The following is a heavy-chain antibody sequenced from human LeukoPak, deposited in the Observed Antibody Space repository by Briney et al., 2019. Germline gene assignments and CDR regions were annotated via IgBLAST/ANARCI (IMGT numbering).Heavy chain of an antibody. CDR2: IYYSGST. D-gene: IGHD3-22*01. Sequence: PSETLSLTCTVSGGSISSYYWSWIRQPPGKGLEWIGYIYYSGSTNYNPSLKSRVTISVDTSKNQFPLKLSSVTAADTAVYYCARGRYYYDSSGYYTGYYYYMDVWGKGTTVTVSS. CDR1: GGSISSYY. V-gene: IGHV4-59*01. CDR3: ARGRYYYDSSGYYTGYYYYMDV. J-gene: IGHJ6*03.